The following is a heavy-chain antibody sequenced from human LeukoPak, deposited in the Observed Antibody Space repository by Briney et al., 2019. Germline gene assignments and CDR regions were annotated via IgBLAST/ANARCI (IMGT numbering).Heavy chain of an antibody. D-gene: IGHD6-19*01. V-gene: IGHV3-48*03. CDR1: GFTFSSYE. CDR2: ISSSGSTI. CDR3: AREIAVAGLDY. Sequence: GGSLRLSCAASGFTFSSYEMNWVRQAPGKGLEWVSYISSSGSTIYYTDSVKGRFTISRDNAKNSLYLQMNSLRAEDTAVYYCAREIAVAGLDYWGQGTLVTVSS. J-gene: IGHJ4*02.